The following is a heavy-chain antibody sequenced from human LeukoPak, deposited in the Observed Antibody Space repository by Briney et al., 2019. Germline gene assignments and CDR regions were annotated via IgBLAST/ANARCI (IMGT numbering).Heavy chain of an antibody. CDR2: IHYSGST. J-gene: IGHJ4*02. CDR1: GGSISSYY. D-gene: IGHD6-19*01. Sequence: PSETLSLTCTVSGGSISSYYWSWIRQPPGKGLEWIWYIHYSGSTNYNPSLKSRVTISVDTSKNQFSLKLSSVTAADTAVYYCARGGSGWVYYFDYWGQGTLVTVSS. CDR3: ARGGSGWVYYFDY. V-gene: IGHV4-59*01.